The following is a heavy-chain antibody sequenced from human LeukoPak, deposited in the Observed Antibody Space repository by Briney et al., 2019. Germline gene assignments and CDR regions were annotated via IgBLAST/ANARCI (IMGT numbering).Heavy chain of an antibody. CDR1: GYTFTSYG. Sequence: ASVKVSCKASGYTFTSYGISWVRQAPGQGLEWMGWISAYNGNTNYAQKLQGRVTMTTDTSTSTAYMELRSLRSDDTAVYYCARGSRVVPPGPLGLFDYWGQGTLVTVSS. V-gene: IGHV1-18*01. CDR2: ISAYNGNT. D-gene: IGHD2-15*01. CDR3: ARGSRVVPPGPLGLFDY. J-gene: IGHJ4*02.